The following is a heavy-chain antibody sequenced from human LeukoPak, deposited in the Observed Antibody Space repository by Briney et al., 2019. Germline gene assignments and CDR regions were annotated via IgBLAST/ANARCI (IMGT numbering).Heavy chain of an antibody. CDR1: GFTFSSYS. CDR3: ARDRSYYYDSSGLSLRHDAFDI. V-gene: IGHV3-21*01. D-gene: IGHD3-22*01. J-gene: IGHJ3*02. CDR2: TSSSSSYI. Sequence: GGSLRLSCAASGFTFSSYSMNWVRQAPGKGLGWVSSTSSSSSYIYYADSVKGRFTISRDNAKNSLYLQMNSLRAEDTAVYYCARDRSYYYDSSGLSLRHDAFDIWGQGTMVTVSS.